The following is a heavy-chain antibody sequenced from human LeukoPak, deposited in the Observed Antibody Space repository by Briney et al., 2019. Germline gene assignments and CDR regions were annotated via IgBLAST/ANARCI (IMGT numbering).Heavy chain of an antibody. CDR2: MYYSGST. J-gene: IGHJ4*02. D-gene: IGHD5/OR15-5a*01. CDR3: ARGVAGSGPYDY. Sequence: PSETLSLTCTVSGDSISTYYWSWIRQPPGKGLEWIGYMYYSGSTNYNPSLKSRVTISSDTPKNQSSLRLNSVTAADTAVYYCARGVAGSGPYDYWGQGTLVTVSS. CDR1: GDSISTYY. V-gene: IGHV4-59*01.